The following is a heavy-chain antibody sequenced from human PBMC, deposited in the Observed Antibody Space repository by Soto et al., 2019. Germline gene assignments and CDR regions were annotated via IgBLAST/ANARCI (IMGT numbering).Heavy chain of an antibody. CDR2: ISYDGSNK. CDR3: AKGGGGSYNWFDP. J-gene: IGHJ5*02. Sequence: QVQLVESGGGVVQPGRSLRLSCAASGFTFSSYGMHWVRQAPGKGLEWVEVISYDGSNKYYADSVKGLFTISRDNSKTTLYLQMNSLRAEATAVYYCAKGGGGSYNWFDPWGHGTLVTVSS. D-gene: IGHD1-26*01. CDR1: GFTFSSYG. V-gene: IGHV3-30*18.